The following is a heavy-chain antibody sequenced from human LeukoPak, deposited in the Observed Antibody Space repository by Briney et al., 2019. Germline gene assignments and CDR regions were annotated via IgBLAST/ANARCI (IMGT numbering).Heavy chain of an antibody. Sequence: SETLSLTCTVSGGSISSYYWSWIRQPAGKGLEWIGRIYTSGSTNYNPSLKSRVTMPVDTSKNQFSLKLSSVTAADTAVYYCARGNMVATIFDYWGQGTLVTVSS. CDR3: ARGNMVATIFDY. V-gene: IGHV4-4*07. CDR1: GGSISSYY. D-gene: IGHD5-12*01. CDR2: IYTSGST. J-gene: IGHJ4*02.